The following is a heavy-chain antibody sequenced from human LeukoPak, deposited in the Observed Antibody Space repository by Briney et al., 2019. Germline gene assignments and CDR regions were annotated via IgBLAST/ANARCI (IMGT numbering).Heavy chain of an antibody. CDR3: ATDYYGSGSPHSLRY. CDR2: FDPEDGET. Sequence: ASVKVSCKVSGYTLTELSMHWVRQAPGKGLEGMGDFDPEDGETIYAQKFQGRVTMTEDTSTDTAYMELSSLRSEDTAVYYCATDYYGSGSPHSLRYWGQGTLVTVTS. CDR1: GYTLTELS. V-gene: IGHV1-24*01. D-gene: IGHD3-10*01. J-gene: IGHJ1*01.